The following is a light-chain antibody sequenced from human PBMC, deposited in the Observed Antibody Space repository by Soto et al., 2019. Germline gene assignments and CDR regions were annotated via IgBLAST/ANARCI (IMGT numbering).Light chain of an antibody. J-gene: IGLJ1*01. CDR3: CSYAGTNTFV. CDR1: SSDVGSYNP. CDR2: EGN. V-gene: IGLV2-23*01. Sequence: QSALTQPASVSGSPGQSITISCTGTSSDVGSYNPVSWYQQHPGKAPKLMIYEGNKRPSGVSNRCSGSKSANTASLTISGLQTEDEADYYCCSYAGTNTFVFGTGTKLTVL.